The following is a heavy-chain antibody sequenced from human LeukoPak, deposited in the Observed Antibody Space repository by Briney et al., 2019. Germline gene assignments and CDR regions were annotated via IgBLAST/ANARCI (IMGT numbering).Heavy chain of an antibody. D-gene: IGHD2-21*02. CDR1: GFTFSSYS. J-gene: IGHJ5*02. V-gene: IGHV3-21*01. CDR2: ISSSSSYI. CDR3: VRDRETYNPYCGGDCHGWFDP. Sequence: KSGGSLRLSCAASGFTFSSYSMNWVRQAPGKGLEWVSSISSSSSYIYYADSVKGRFTISRDNAKNSLYLQMNSLRAEDTAVYYCVRDRETYNPYCGGDCHGWFDPWGQGILVTVSS.